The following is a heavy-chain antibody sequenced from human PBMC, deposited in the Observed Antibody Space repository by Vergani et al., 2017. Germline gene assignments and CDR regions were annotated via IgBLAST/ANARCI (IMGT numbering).Heavy chain of an antibody. CDR3: AKYLRNATDGLPDS. CDR1: GCTFSNFG. J-gene: IGHJ4*02. D-gene: IGHD2-8*01. CDR2: IGKDGINT. V-gene: IGHV3-30*02. Sequence: QVQLVESAGGVVQPGGSLRLSCAASGCTFSNFGMHWIRQAPGKGLEWLAYIGKDGINTRYRDAVKGRVTVSRDNSKHILYLKMDSLRSEETALYYCAKYLRNATDGLPDSWGPGTLVIVSS.